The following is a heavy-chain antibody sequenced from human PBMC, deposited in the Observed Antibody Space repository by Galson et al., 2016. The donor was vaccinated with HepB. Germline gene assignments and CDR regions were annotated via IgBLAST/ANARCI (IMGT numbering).Heavy chain of an antibody. CDR2: ITWKSDDI. CDR3: AKGGMFRTTYYVES. J-gene: IGHJ4*02. D-gene: IGHD1-26*01. CDR1: GFTFDDFA. V-gene: IGHV3-9*01. Sequence: SLRLSCAAPGFTFDDFAMHWVRQRPGQGLEWVSSITWKSDDIDYADSVKGRFTISRDNARNSVYLQMHSLRPDDTAWDYCAKGGMFRTTYYVESWGQGTLVTVSS.